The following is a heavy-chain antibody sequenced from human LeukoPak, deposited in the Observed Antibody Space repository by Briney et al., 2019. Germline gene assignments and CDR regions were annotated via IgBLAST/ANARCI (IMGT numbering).Heavy chain of an antibody. CDR1: GFTFSSYE. D-gene: IGHD3-22*01. Sequence: PGGSLRLSCAASGFTFSSYEMNWVRQAPGKGLEWVSAISGSGGSTYYADSVKGRFTISRDNSKNTLYLQMNSLRAEDTAVYYCAKDESDYDSSGYFVYWGQGTLVTVSS. J-gene: IGHJ4*02. V-gene: IGHV3-23*01. CDR3: AKDESDYDSSGYFVY. CDR2: ISGSGGST.